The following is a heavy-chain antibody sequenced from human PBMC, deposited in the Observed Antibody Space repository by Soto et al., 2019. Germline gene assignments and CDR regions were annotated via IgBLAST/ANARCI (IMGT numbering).Heavy chain of an antibody. D-gene: IGHD2-15*01. CDR3: AQVRGVVALDGYFDC. V-gene: IGHV3-23*01. CDR1: GFTFSSYA. Sequence: EVQLLESGGGLVRPGGSLRLACVASGFTFSSYAMTWVRQAPGKGLEWVSGISGSGGSTYYADSVKGRFTISRDNSKNTLYLQMNSLRAEDTAVYFCAQVRGVVALDGYFDCWGQGTLVTVSS. CDR2: ISGSGGST. J-gene: IGHJ4*02.